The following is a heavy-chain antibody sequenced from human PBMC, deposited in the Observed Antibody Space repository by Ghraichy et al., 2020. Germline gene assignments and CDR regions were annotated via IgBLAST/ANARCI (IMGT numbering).Heavy chain of an antibody. CDR3: ARTSSGYPWYFDY. J-gene: IGHJ4*02. Sequence: SGKGLEWIGYIYYSGSTNYNPSLKSRVTISVDTSKNQFSLKLSSVTAADTAVYYCARTSSGYPWYFDYWGQGTLVTVSS. CDR2: IYYSGST. V-gene: IGHV4-59*01. D-gene: IGHD3-22*01.